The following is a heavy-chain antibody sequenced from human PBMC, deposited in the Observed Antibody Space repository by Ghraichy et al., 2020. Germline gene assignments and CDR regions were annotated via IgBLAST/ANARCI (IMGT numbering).Heavy chain of an antibody. CDR1: GGSFSGYY. J-gene: IGHJ4*02. D-gene: IGHD3-3*01. CDR3: ARVGRTYYDFWSGYYF. V-gene: IGHV4-34*01. Sequence: LSLTCAVYGGSFSGYYWSWIRQPPGKGLEWIGEINHSGSTNYNPSLKSRVTISVDTSKNQFSLKLSSVTAADTAVYYCARVGRTYYDFWSGYYFWGQGTLVTVSS. CDR2: INHSGST.